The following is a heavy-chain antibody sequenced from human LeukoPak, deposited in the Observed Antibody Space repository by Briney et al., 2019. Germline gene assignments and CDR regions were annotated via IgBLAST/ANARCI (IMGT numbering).Heavy chain of an antibody. CDR2: IKSDESST. V-gene: IGHV3-74*01. CDR3: ARETYGAMDY. CDR1: GFNFSPYW. Sequence: GGSLRLSCAASGFNFSPYWMHWVRQTPGKGLVWVSRIKSDESSTTYADSVKGRFTISRDNAKNTLYLQMNSLRAEDTAVYYYARETYGAMDYWGQGTLVTVSS. D-gene: IGHD4/OR15-4a*01. J-gene: IGHJ4*02.